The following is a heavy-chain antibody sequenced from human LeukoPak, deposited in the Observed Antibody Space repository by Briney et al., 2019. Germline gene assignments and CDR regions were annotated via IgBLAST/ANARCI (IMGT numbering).Heavy chain of an antibody. CDR1: GGSISSSSYY. J-gene: IGHJ2*01. V-gene: IGHV4-39*01. Sequence: PSETLSLTCTVSGGSISSSSYYWGWIRQPPGKGLEWIGSIYYSGSTYYNPSLKSRVTISVDTSKNQFSLKLSSVTAADTAVYYCARRGPRDWYFDLWGRGTLVTVSS. CDR2: IYYSGST. CDR3: ARRGPRDWYFDL.